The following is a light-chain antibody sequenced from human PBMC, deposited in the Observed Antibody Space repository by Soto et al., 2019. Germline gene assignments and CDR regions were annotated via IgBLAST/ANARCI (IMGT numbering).Light chain of an antibody. J-gene: IGLJ3*02. V-gene: IGLV7-46*01. CDR1: TGAVTSGHW. CDR3: LVFYFDEGV. Sequence: QAVVTQEPSLIVSPGGTVTLTCASTTGAVTSGHWPHWFQQKPGQAPRTLIYDTSNRHSWTPARFSGSLLGGKAALTLSGAQPEDDAEYYCLVFYFDEGVFGGGTKSPS. CDR2: DTS.